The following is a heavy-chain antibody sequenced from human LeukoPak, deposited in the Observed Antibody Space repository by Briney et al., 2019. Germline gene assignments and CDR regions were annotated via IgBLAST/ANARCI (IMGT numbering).Heavy chain of an antibody. V-gene: IGHV3-7*01. D-gene: IGHD3-9*01. CDR1: RFTFRNHR. J-gene: IGHJ3*02. Sequence: GGSLRLSCVASRFTFRNHRMSWVRQAPGKGLEWVADIKQDGSEQYYLDSVRGRFTISRDNDKNSVYLQLTSLRAEDTAVYYCAGPSLRYFDWSIFAFDIWGQGTMVTVSS. CDR3: AGPSLRYFDWSIFAFDI. CDR2: IKQDGSEQ.